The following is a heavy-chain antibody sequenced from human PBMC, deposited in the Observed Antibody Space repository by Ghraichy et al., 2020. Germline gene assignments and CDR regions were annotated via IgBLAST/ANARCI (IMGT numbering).Heavy chain of an antibody. CDR3: ASGLGYYYFAMDV. CDR2: IWFDGSNE. J-gene: IGHJ6*02. CDR1: GFSFSTNG. V-gene: IGHV3-33*01. D-gene: IGHD5-12*01. Sequence: GESLNISCVASGFSFSTNGMHWVRQAPGKGLEWVAVIWFDGSNEDYADSVKGRFTISRDNSKDTLYLHMSGLRVEDTAVYYCASGLGYYYFAMDVWGQGTTVTVS.